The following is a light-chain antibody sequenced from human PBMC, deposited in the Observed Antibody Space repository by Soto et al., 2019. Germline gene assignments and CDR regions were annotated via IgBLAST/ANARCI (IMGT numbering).Light chain of an antibody. J-gene: IGLJ2*01. CDR1: SSDVGGYNY. CDR2: EVS. CDR3: SSYGGRNMVV. Sequence: QSVLTQPPSASGSPGQSVTISCTGTSSDVGGYNYVSWYQQHPGKAPKLIIYEVSKRPSGVPGRFSGSKSGYTASLTVCGHQADEAADYCCSSYGGRNMVVFGGGTKVTVL. V-gene: IGLV2-8*01.